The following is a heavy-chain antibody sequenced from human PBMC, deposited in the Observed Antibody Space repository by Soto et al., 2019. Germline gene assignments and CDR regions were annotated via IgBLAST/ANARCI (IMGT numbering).Heavy chain of an antibody. CDR3: ASITLYYYGSGINWFDP. CDR2: IYYSGST. Sequence: PSETLSLTCTVSGGSISSGGYYWSWIRQHPGKGLEWIGYIYYSGSTYYNKSLKSRVTISVDTSKNQFSLKLSSVTAADTAVYYCASITLYYYGSGINWFDPWGQGTLVTVSS. J-gene: IGHJ5*02. CDR1: GGSISSGGYY. D-gene: IGHD3-10*01. V-gene: IGHV4-31*03.